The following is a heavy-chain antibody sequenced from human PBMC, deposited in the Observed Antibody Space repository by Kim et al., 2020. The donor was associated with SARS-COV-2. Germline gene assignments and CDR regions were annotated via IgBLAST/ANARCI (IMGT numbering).Heavy chain of an antibody. D-gene: IGHD3-3*01. Sequence: ASVKVSCKASGYTFTGYYMHWVRQAPGQGLEWMGWINPNSGGTNYAQKFQGWVTMTRDTSISTAYMELSRLRSDDTAVYYCARGAEWLLGPYYYYGMDVWGQGTTVTVSS. CDR2: INPNSGGT. CDR1: GYTFTGYY. CDR3: ARGAEWLLGPYYYYGMDV. J-gene: IGHJ6*02. V-gene: IGHV1-2*04.